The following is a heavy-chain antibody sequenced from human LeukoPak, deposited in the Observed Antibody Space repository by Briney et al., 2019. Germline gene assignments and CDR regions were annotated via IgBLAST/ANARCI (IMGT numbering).Heavy chain of an antibody. CDR2: IKQDGSEK. V-gene: IGHV3-7*01. CDR1: GFTFSSYA. J-gene: IGHJ4*02. Sequence: GRSLRLSCAASGFTFSSYAMHWVRQAPGKGLEWVANIKQDGSEKYYVDSVKGRFTISRDNAKNSLYLQMNNLRAEDTAVYYCARGGDGYCSGGSCYFRRRYYFDYWGQGTLVTVSS. D-gene: IGHD2-15*01. CDR3: ARGGDGYCSGGSCYFRRRYYFDY.